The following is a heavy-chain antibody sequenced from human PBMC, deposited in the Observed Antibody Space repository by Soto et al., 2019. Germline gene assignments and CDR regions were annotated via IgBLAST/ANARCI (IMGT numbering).Heavy chain of an antibody. CDR1: GYTFTSYG. CDR3: ARVGIVVVVAATPDWFDP. J-gene: IGHJ5*02. V-gene: IGHV1-18*04. Sequence: QVQLVQSGAEVKKPGASVKVSCKASGYTFTSYGISWVRQAPGQGLEWMGWISAYNGNTNYAQKLQGRVTMTTDTSTSTAYRELRSLRSDDTAVYYCARVGIVVVVAATPDWFDPWGQGTLVTVSS. CDR2: ISAYNGNT. D-gene: IGHD2-15*01.